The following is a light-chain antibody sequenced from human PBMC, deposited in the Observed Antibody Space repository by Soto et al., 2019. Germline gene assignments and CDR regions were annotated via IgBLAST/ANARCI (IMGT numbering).Light chain of an antibody. J-gene: IGKJ1*01. V-gene: IGKV1-39*01. Sequence: DIQMTQSPSSLSASVGDRVTITCRASQSISSYLNWYQQKPGKAPKLLIYAASSLQSGVPSRFSGSGSGTDFTLNISSLQHEDFAHSYCQQSYSTPRTFGQGTKVEIK. CDR3: QQSYSTPRT. CDR1: QSISSY. CDR2: AAS.